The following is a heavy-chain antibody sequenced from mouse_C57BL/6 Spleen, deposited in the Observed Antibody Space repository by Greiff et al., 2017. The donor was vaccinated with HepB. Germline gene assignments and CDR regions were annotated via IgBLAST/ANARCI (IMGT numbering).Heavy chain of an antibody. J-gene: IGHJ3*01. D-gene: IGHD1-1*01. CDR2: ILPGSGST. Sequence: QVQLQQSGAELMKPGASVKLSCKATGYTFTGYWIEWVKQRPGHGLEWIGEILPGSGSTNYNEKFKGKATFTADTSSNTAYMQLSSLTTEDSAIYYCARKFYYYGSSYEAWFAYWGQGTLVTVSA. V-gene: IGHV1-9*01. CDR1: GYTFTGYW. CDR3: ARKFYYYGSSYEAWFAY.